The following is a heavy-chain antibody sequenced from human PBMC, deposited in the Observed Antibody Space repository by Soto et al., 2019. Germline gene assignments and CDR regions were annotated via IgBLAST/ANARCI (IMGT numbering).Heavy chain of an antibody. Sequence: QVQLVQSGAEVKKPGSSVKVSCKASGGTFNRYAISWVRQAPGQGLEWMGGIIPIFGIGNDAQRFQRRVTITADEFTGTAYMELSSLRSEDTGVYYCARSAITLFGVVSIPPHYYSEMDVWGQGTTVTVSS. CDR3: ARSAITLFGVVSIPPHYYSEMDV. V-gene: IGHV1-69*01. CDR2: IIPIFGIG. D-gene: IGHD3-3*01. CDR1: GGTFNRYA. J-gene: IGHJ6*02.